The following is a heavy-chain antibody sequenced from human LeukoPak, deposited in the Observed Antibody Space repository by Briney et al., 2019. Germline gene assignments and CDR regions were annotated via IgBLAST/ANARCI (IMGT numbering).Heavy chain of an antibody. Sequence: GGSLRLSCAASGFTFSSYEMNWVRQAPGKGLEWVSYISGGGTTIYYADSVKGRFTISRDNAKNSLYLQMNSLRAEDTAVYYCAREGWGLSVADAFDIWGQGTMVTVSS. CDR1: GFTFSSYE. CDR2: ISGGGTTI. J-gene: IGHJ3*02. V-gene: IGHV3-48*03. CDR3: AREGWGLSVADAFDI. D-gene: IGHD1-26*01.